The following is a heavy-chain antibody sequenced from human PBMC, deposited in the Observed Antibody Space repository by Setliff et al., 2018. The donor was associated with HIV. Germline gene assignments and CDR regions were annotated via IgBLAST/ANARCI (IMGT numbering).Heavy chain of an antibody. D-gene: IGHD1-20*01. CDR1: GGSINSGSYY. CDR3: AGCITGTIHWFDP. Sequence: SETLSLTCTVSGGSINSGSYYWSWIRQSAGKGLEWIGRIYTSGSTNYNPSLKSRVTISVDTSKNQFSLKLSSVTAADTAVYYCAGCITGTIHWFDPWGQGTLVTVSS. CDR2: IYTSGST. J-gene: IGHJ5*02. V-gene: IGHV4-61*02.